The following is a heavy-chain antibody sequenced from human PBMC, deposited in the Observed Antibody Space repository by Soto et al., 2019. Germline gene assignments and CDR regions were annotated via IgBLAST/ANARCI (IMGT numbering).Heavy chain of an antibody. CDR1: GGSISNYY. J-gene: IGHJ6*02. Sequence: SETLSLTCIVSGGSISNYYWSWIRQPAGKGLEWIGRIYSSGSTNYNPSLKSRVTMSLDTSQNQFSLKLNSVTAADTAVYFCARVPSPFDFYYAMDVWGQGTTVTVSS. CDR3: ARVPSPFDFYYAMDV. D-gene: IGHD3-16*01. CDR2: IYSSGST. V-gene: IGHV4-4*07.